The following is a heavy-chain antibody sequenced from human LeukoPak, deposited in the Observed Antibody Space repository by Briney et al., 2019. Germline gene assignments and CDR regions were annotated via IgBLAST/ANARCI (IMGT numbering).Heavy chain of an antibody. CDR1: GFTFSSYW. Sequence: PGGSLRLSCAASGFTFSSYWMHWVRQAPGKGLVWVSRINSDGSDTRYADSVKGRITISRDNAKSTLYLQVDSLGAEDTAVYYCARDRPTVTLDYWGEGTLVTVSS. CDR3: ARDRPTVTLDY. J-gene: IGHJ4*02. D-gene: IGHD4-17*01. V-gene: IGHV3-74*01. CDR2: INSDGSDT.